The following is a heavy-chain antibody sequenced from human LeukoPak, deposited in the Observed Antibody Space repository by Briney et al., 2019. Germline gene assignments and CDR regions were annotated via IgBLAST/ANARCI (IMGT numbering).Heavy chain of an antibody. Sequence: QPGGSLRLSCAASGFTFSSYAMSWVRQAPGKGLEWVSAISGSGGSTYYADSVKGRFTISRDNSKNTLYLQMNSLRAEDTAVYYCARPSLYYYGSGSYDYWGQGTLVTVSS. CDR3: ARPSLYYYGSGSYDY. V-gene: IGHV3-23*01. J-gene: IGHJ4*02. D-gene: IGHD3-10*01. CDR1: GFTFSSYA. CDR2: ISGSGGST.